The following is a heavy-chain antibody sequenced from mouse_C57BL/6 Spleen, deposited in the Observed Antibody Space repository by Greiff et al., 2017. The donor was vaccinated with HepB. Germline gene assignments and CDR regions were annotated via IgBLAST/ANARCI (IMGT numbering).Heavy chain of an antibody. CDR2: ISYSGST. CDR1: GYSITSGYD. D-gene: IGHD2-3*01. J-gene: IGHJ2*01. V-gene: IGHV3-1*01. CDR3: AREDDGYSYFDY. Sequence: EVQLKESGPGMVKPSQSLSLTCTVTGYSITSGYDWHWIRHFPGNKLEWMGYISYSGSTNYNPSLKSRISITHDTSKNHFFLKLNSVTTEDTATYYCAREDDGYSYFDYWGQGTTLTVSS.